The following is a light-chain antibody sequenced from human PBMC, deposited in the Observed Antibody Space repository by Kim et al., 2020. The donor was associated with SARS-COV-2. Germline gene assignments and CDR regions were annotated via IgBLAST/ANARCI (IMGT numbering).Light chain of an antibody. J-gene: IGLJ2*01. CDR3: NSRDSNDNVV. CDR2: GKN. CDR1: SLRSID. V-gene: IGLV3-19*01. Sequence: VTLGQTVRTTCQGDSLRSIDATWYQQKPGQAPILVIYGKNNRPSGIPDRFSGSSSGNTASLTITGTQAGDEADYYCNSRDSNDNVVFGGGTKLTVL.